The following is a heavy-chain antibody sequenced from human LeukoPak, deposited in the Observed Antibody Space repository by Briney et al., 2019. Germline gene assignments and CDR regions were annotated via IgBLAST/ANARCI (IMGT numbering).Heavy chain of an antibody. Sequence: PGGSLRLSCAASGFTFSGSAMHWVRQASGKGLEWVGRIRSKANGYATAYAASVKGRFTVSRDDSKNTAYLQMNSLKTEDTAMYYCSRPDSSGYYYSWGQGTLVTVSS. V-gene: IGHV3-73*01. J-gene: IGHJ4*02. CDR1: GFTFSGSA. D-gene: IGHD3-22*01. CDR3: SRPDSSGYYYS. CDR2: IRSKANGYAT.